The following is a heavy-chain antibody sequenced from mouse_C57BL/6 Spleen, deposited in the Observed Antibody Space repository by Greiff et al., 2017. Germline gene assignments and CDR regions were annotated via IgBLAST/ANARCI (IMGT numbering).Heavy chain of an antibody. CDR1: GYTFTSYW. CDR2: IYPGSGST. J-gene: IGHJ3*01. Sequence: QVQLQQSGAELVKPGASVKMSCKASGYTFTSYWITWVKQRPGQGLEWIGDIYPGSGSTNYNEKFKSKATLTVNTASSTAYMQLSSLTSEDSAVYYCARCDDYAWFAYWGQGTLVTVSA. V-gene: IGHV1-55*01. D-gene: IGHD2-4*01. CDR3: ARCDDYAWFAY.